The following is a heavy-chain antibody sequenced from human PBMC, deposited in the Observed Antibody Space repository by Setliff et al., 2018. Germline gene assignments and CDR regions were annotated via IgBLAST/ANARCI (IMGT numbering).Heavy chain of an antibody. CDR3: AREGAVAGTAHFDY. V-gene: IGHV1-18*01. CDR1: GYTLTSYG. J-gene: IGHJ4*02. Sequence: ASVKVSCKASGYTLTSYGVTWVRQAPGQGLEWMGWISNRNGETNYAQMFQGRVTMTTDTSTSTAYMELRSLRSDDTAVYYCAREGAVAGTAHFDYWGQGTLVTVSS. D-gene: IGHD6-19*01. CDR2: ISNRNGET.